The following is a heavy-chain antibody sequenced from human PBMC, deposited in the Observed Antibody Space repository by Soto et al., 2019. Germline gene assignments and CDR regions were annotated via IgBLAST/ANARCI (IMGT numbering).Heavy chain of an antibody. D-gene: IGHD6-13*01. CDR3: ARVVAAAADLDY. CDR1: GYTFTSYA. V-gene: IGHV1-18*01. J-gene: IGHJ4*02. Sequence: QVQLVQSGAEVKKPGASVKVSCKASGYTFTSYAISWVRQAPGQGLEWMAGISANNGNTTYAQKLQGRVTMTADASTSKVYMELRSLRSDDTAVYYCARVVAAAADLDYWGQGTLVTVSS. CDR2: ISANNGNT.